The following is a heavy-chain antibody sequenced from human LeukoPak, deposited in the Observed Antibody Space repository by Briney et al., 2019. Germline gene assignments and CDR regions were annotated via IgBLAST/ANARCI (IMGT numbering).Heavy chain of an antibody. D-gene: IGHD6-19*01. CDR2: IYYNGAT. CDR1: GGSISNSNYY. Sequence: SETLSLTCTVSGGSISNSNYYWGWVRQPPGKGLEWIGTIYYNGATQYNPSLKSRVAISVDTSKNQFSLRLTSVTATDADMYYCAKELRIPALADTGDYWGQGTPVTVSS. V-gene: IGHV4-39*01. CDR3: AKELRIPALADTGDY. J-gene: IGHJ4*02.